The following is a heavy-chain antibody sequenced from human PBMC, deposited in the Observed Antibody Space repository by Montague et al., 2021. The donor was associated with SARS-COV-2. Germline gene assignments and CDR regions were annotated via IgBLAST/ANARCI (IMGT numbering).Heavy chain of an antibody. V-gene: IGHV2-70*01. CDR3: ARSYGDYRDSYFDY. CDR1: GFSLNTSGMC. Sequence: PALVKPTQTLTLTCTFSGFSLNTSGMCVNWIRQPPGKALEWLALIDWDEDQYYSTSLKTRLTISKDTSKNQVVLTMTNMDPIDTATYYCARSYGDYRDSYFDYWGQGTLVTVSS. J-gene: IGHJ4*02. D-gene: IGHD4-17*01. CDR2: IDWDEDQ.